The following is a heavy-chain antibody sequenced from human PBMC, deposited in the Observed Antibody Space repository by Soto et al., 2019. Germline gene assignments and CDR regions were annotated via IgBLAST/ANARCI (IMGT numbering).Heavy chain of an antibody. D-gene: IGHD4-17*01. CDR3: AKDRYGDYGGIDY. J-gene: IGHJ4*02. CDR2: ITGSGGST. Sequence: EVQLLESGGGLVQPGGSLRLSCAASGFTFSTYAMIWVRQAPGKGLAWVSVITGSGGSTYYADSVKGRFTISRDTCKKTLFQQMNSRRAEDTAGYYCAKDRYGDYGGIDYWGQGTMVTVSS. CDR1: GFTFSTYA. V-gene: IGHV3-23*01.